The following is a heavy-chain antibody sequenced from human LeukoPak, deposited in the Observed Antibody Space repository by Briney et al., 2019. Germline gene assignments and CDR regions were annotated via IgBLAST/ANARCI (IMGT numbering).Heavy chain of an antibody. D-gene: IGHD6-6*01. CDR3: ARDRGAARPNDY. CDR1: GFTFSSYW. Sequence: GGSLRLSCVASGFTFSSYWMSWVRQAPGKGLEWVANIKQDGSEKYYVDSVKGRFTISRDNAKNSLYLQMNSLRTDDTGVYYCARDRGAARPNDYWGQGTLVAVSS. J-gene: IGHJ4*02. V-gene: IGHV3-7*03. CDR2: IKQDGSEK.